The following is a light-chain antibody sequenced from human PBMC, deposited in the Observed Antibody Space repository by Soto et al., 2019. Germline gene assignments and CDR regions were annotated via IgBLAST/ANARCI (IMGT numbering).Light chain of an antibody. V-gene: IGLV2-11*01. Sequence: LAQPRPVSGSPGQAVTISCTGTSSDVGGYNYVSWYQQHPGKAPRLMIYDVSKRPSGVPDRFSGSKSGNTASLTISGLQAEDEADYYCCSYAGSYTFYVFGIGTKVTVL. CDR3: CSYAGSYTFYV. CDR2: DVS. J-gene: IGLJ1*01. CDR1: SSDVGGYNY.